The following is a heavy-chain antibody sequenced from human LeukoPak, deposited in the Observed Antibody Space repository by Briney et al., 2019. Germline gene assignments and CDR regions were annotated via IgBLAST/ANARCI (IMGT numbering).Heavy chain of an antibody. CDR1: GFTFSNAW. D-gene: IGHD3/OR15-3a*01. CDR2: VSGSGVST. Sequence: GGSLRLSCAASGFTFSNAWVSWVRQVPGKGLEWVSAVSGSGVSTYYADSVKGRFTISRDNSKNTLYLQMNSLRAEDTAVYYCARVQGGPKWTAYGYFDYWGQGTLVTVSS. J-gene: IGHJ4*02. V-gene: IGHV3-23*01. CDR3: ARVQGGPKWTAYGYFDY.